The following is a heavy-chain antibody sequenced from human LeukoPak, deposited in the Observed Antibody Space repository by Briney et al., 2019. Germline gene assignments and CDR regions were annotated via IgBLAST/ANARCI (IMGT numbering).Heavy chain of an antibody. J-gene: IGHJ3*02. Sequence: SETLSLTCTVSGGSVSSYYWSRIRQPPGKGLEWSGYIYYSGSTNYNPSLKSRVTISVDTSKNQFSLKLSSVTAADTAVYYCARGPVGGTTYNDGDAFDIWGQGTMVTVSS. V-gene: IGHV4-59*02. D-gene: IGHD1-7*01. CDR2: IYYSGST. CDR3: ARGPVGGTTYNDGDAFDI. CDR1: GGSVSSYY.